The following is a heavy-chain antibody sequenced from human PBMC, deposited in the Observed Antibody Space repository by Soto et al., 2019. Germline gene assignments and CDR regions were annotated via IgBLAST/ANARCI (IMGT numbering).Heavy chain of an antibody. J-gene: IGHJ4*02. Sequence: GGSLRLSCAASGFTFSSYAMSWVRQAPGKGLEWVSAISGSGGSTYYADSVKGRFTISRDNSKNTLYLRMNSLRAEDTAVYYCAKDNVVTATPYYFDYWGQGTLVTVSS. CDR1: GFTFSSYA. CDR2: ISGSGGST. CDR3: AKDNVVTATPYYFDY. V-gene: IGHV3-23*01. D-gene: IGHD2-21*02.